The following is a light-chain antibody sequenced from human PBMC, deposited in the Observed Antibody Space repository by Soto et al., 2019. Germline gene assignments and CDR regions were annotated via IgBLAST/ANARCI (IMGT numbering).Light chain of an antibody. CDR2: AAS. Sequence: DIQLTQSPSFLSASVGDRVTITCRASQGISSYLSCYQQKPGKAPKLLIYAASTLQSRVPSRFSGSGSGTEFTLTISSLQPEDFATYYCQQLNSYPALTFGGGTTVEIK. V-gene: IGKV1-9*01. CDR1: QGISSY. J-gene: IGKJ4*01. CDR3: QQLNSYPALT.